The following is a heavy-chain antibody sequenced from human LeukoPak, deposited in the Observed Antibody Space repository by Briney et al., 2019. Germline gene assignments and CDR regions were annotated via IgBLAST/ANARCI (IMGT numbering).Heavy chain of an antibody. J-gene: IGHJ5*02. CDR1: GFTFSSYG. CDR2: ISYDGSNK. D-gene: IGHD2-15*01. V-gene: IGHV3-30*03. Sequence: GGSLRLSCAASGFTFSSYGMHWVRQAPGKGLEWVAVISYDGSNKYYADSVKGRFTISRDNSKNTLYLQMNSLRAEDTAVYYCARLVVVADATRTDNWFDPWGQGTLVTVSP. CDR3: ARLVVVADATRTDNWFDP.